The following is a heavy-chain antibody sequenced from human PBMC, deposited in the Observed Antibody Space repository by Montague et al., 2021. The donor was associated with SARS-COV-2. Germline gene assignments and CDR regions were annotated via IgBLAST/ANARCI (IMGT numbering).Heavy chain of an antibody. V-gene: IGHV4-31*03. D-gene: IGHD2-2*01. CDR2: IDYSGST. J-gene: IGHJ4*02. Sequence: TLSLTCTVSGGSISSGGYYWSWIRQHPGKGLEWIGYIDYSGSTYYXXXLKSRVTISVDTSKNQFSLKLSSVTAADTAVYYCARTPAVYVVVVPAARGHFDYWGQGTLVTGSS. CDR1: GGSISSGGYY. CDR3: ARTPAVYVVVVPAARGHFDY.